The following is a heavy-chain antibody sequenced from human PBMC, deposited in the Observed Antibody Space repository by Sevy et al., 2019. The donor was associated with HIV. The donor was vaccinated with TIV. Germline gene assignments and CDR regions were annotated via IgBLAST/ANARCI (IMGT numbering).Heavy chain of an antibody. CDR3: AKRTPRGNYFDY. J-gene: IGHJ4*02. V-gene: IGHV3-23*01. CDR2: VSGSGGST. Sequence: GGSLRLSCAASGFTFSSYAMSWVRQAPGKGLEWVSAVSGSGGSTDYADSVKGRFTISRDNSKNTLYLQMNSLRAEETAVYCCAKRTPRGNYFDYWGQGTLVTVSS. CDR1: GFTFSSYA.